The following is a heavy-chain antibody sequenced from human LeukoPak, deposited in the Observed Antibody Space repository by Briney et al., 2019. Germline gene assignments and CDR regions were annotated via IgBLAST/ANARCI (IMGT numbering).Heavy chain of an antibody. CDR2: ISSSSSYI. CDR1: GFTFSSYS. Sequence: PGGSLRLSCAASGFTFSSYSMNWVRQAPGKGLEWVSSISSSSSYIYYADSVKGRFTISRDNAKNSLYLQMNSLRAEDTAVYYCARDSTYYYGSGSYYSLDAFDIWGQGTMVTVSS. V-gene: IGHV3-21*01. J-gene: IGHJ3*02. CDR3: ARDSTYYYGSGSYYSLDAFDI. D-gene: IGHD3-10*01.